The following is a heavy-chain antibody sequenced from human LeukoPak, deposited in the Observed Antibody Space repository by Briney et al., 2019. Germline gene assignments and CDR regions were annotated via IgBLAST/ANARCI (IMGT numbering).Heavy chain of an antibody. CDR2: ISSSGSTI. V-gene: IGHV3-48*03. Sequence: GGSLRLSCAASGFTFSSLEMSWVRQAQGEGLEWVSYISSSGSTIYYADSVKGRFTISRDNAKNSLHLPMNSLRAEDTAVYYCAREGALWFGESRAFDIWGQGTMVTVSS. J-gene: IGHJ3*02. D-gene: IGHD3-10*01. CDR1: GFTFSSLE. CDR3: AREGALWFGESRAFDI.